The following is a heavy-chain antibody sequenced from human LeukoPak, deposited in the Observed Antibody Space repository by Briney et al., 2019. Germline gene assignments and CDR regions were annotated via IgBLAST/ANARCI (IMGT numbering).Heavy chain of an antibody. J-gene: IGHJ2*01. CDR3: ARPTVTTRSWYFDL. CDR2: IYYSGST. CDR1: GGSISSSSYY. D-gene: IGHD4-17*01. Sequence: SETPSLTCTVSGGSISSSSYYWGWIRQPPGKGLEWIGSIYYSGSTYYNPSLKSRVTISVDTSKNQFSLKLSSVTAADTAVYYCARPTVTTRSWYFDLWGRGTLVTVSS. V-gene: IGHV4-39*01.